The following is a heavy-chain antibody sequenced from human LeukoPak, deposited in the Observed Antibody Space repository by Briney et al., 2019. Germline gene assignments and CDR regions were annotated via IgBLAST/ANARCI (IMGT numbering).Heavy chain of an antibody. V-gene: IGHV4-61*02. CDR1: GGSISSSSYY. CDR2: IYTSGST. Sequence: SETLSLTCTVSGGSISSSSYYWSWIRQPAGKGLEWIGRIYTSGSTNYNPSLKSRVTISVDTSKNQFSLKLSSVTAADTAVYYCARDGYSSSAPYWGQGTLVTVSS. D-gene: IGHD6-6*01. CDR3: ARDGYSSSAPY. J-gene: IGHJ4*02.